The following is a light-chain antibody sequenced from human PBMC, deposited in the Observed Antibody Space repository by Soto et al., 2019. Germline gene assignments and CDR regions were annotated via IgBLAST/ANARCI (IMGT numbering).Light chain of an antibody. CDR3: QKYNSAPWT. CDR1: QGISNY. Sequence: DIQMTQSPSSLSASVGDRVTITCRASQGISNYLAWYQQKPGKVPKLLIYAAPTLQSGVPSRFSGSGSETDFTITISSLQPEDVATYYGQKYNSAPWTFGQGTKVEIK. J-gene: IGKJ1*01. CDR2: AAP. V-gene: IGKV1-27*01.